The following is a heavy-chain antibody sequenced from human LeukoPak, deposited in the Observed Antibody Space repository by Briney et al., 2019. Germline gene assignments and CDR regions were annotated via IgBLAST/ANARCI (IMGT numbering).Heavy chain of an antibody. V-gene: IGHV1-18*04. Sequence: ASVKVSCKASGYTFTSYGISWVRQAPGQGLEWMGWISAYNGNTNYAQKLQGRVTMTTDTSTSTAYMELRSLRSDDTAVYYCARSHYYDSSGYHLFDYWGQGTLVTVSS. CDR1: GYTFTSYG. CDR3: ARSHYYDSSGYHLFDY. D-gene: IGHD3-22*01. CDR2: ISAYNGNT. J-gene: IGHJ4*02.